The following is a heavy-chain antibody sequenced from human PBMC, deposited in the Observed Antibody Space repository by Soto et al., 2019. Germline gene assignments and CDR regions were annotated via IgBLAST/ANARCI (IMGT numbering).Heavy chain of an antibody. CDR1: GFTFSSYG. CDR3: ARDEWLGVNYYYYGMDV. J-gene: IGHJ6*02. D-gene: IGHD3-10*01. CDR2: IWYDGSNK. Sequence: QVQLVESGGGVVQPGRSLRLSCAASGFTFSSYGMHWVRQAPGKGLAWVAVIWYDGSNKYYADSVKGRFTISRDNSKNTLYLQMNSLRAEDTAVYYCARDEWLGVNYYYYGMDVWGQGTTVTVSS. V-gene: IGHV3-33*01.